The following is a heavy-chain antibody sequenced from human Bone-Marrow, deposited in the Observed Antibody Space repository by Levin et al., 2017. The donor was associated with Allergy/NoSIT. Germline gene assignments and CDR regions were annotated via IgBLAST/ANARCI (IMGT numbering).Heavy chain of an antibody. Sequence: ESLKISCSVSGGSISNYYWSWIRQPAGKGLEWIGRIYTSGSTNYNPSLKSRVTMSVDTSKNQFSLNLRSVTAADTAVYYCTRDHGSGYPYYWGQGTLVTVSS. D-gene: IGHD3-22*01. J-gene: IGHJ4*02. CDR2: IYTSGST. CDR3: TRDHGSGYPYY. CDR1: GGSISNYY. V-gene: IGHV4-4*07.